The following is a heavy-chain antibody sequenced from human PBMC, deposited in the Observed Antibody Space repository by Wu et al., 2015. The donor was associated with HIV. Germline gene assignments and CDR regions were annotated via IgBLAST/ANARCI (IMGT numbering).Heavy chain of an antibody. CDR1: GGTFSSYA. J-gene: IGHJ4*01. Sequence: QVQLVQSGAEVKRPGSSVKVSCKTSGGTFSSYAISWVRQAPGQGLEWMGGIIPIFDTANYAQKFQGRLTITAEESTNTVYMEMSSLRSEDTAVYYCARDWATNGNSFLTGPFDYWGQEPWSPSPQ. D-gene: IGHD3-9*01. CDR3: ARDWATNGNSFLTGPFDY. V-gene: IGHV1-69*12. CDR2: IIPIFDTA.